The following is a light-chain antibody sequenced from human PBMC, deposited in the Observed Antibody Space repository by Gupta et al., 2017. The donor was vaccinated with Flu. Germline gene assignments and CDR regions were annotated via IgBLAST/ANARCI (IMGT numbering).Light chain of an antibody. J-gene: IGKJ3*01. V-gene: IGKV3-20*01. Sequence: EIVLTQSPGTLSLSPGERATLSCRASQSVSSSYLAWYQQNPGQAPRLLIYGASSRATGIRDRFSGSGGGTDFTLTITRRDPEDFAVYYCQQENSEPSFYTFGHGTKVDIK. CDR1: QSVSSSY. CDR2: GAS. CDR3: QQENSEPSFYT.